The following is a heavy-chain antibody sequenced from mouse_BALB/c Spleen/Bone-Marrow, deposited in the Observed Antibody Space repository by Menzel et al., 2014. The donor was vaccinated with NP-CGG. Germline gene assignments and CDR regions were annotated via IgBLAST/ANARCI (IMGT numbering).Heavy chain of an antibody. Sequence: VQVVESGPGQVAPSQSLSITCTVSGFSLTSYGVHWVRQPPGKGLEWLGVIWAGGSTNYNSALMSRRSISKDNSKSQVFLKMNSLQTDDTAMYYCARDHYGNYGGSFFAYWGQGTLVTVSA. CDR3: ARDHYGNYGGSFFAY. J-gene: IGHJ3*01. CDR2: IWAGGST. D-gene: IGHD2-1*01. V-gene: IGHV2-9*02. CDR1: GFSLTSYG.